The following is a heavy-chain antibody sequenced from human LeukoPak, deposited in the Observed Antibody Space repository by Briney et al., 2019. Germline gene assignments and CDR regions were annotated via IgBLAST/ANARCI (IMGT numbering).Heavy chain of an antibody. CDR3: ARHRIAARGSFDY. J-gene: IGHJ4*02. CDR1: GASISTSGYY. V-gene: IGHV4-39*01. D-gene: IGHD6-6*01. CDR2: VYDSGNT. Sequence: PSETLSLTCTVSGASISTSGYYWGWIRQPPGKGLEWIGTVYDSGNTYYNPSLKSRVTISEDTSKNQFSLKLNSVTAADTAVYYCARHRIAARGSFDYWGQGTLVTVSS.